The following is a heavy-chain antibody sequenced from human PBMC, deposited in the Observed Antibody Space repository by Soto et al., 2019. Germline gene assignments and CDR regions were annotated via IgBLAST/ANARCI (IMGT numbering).Heavy chain of an antibody. CDR1: GGSISSNY. CDR2: VYNSGST. J-gene: IGHJ4*02. V-gene: IGHV4-59*01. CDR3: ARYRREAVAGYALDN. Sequence: PSETLSLTCSVSGGSISSNYWTWIRQPPGKGLEWIGYVYNSGSTNYNPSLKSRVTISEDTSKSQFSLKVNSMTAADTAVYYCARYRREAVAGYALDNWGQGILVTVSS. D-gene: IGHD6-13*01.